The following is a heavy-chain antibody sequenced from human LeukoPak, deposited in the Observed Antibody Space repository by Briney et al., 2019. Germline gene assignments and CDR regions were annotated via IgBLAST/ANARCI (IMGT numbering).Heavy chain of an antibody. CDR3: ARQTGSGLFVLP. CDR1: GGFISSSNSY. J-gene: IGHJ4*02. Sequence: SETLFLTCTVSGGFISSSNSYWGWIRQPPGKGLEWIGSIYYSGNTYYNASLKSQVSISIDTSKNQFSLKLTSVTAADTAVYYCARQTGSGLFVLPGGQGTLVTVSS. CDR2: IYYSGNT. V-gene: IGHV4-39*01. D-gene: IGHD3/OR15-3a*01.